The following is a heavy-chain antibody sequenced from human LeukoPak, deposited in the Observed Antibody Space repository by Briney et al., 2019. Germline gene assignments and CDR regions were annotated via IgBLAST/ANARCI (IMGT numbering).Heavy chain of an antibody. CDR2: IYLGGRT. CDR1: GFTVSSTY. Sequence: GGSLRLSCAASGFTVSSTYMTWVRQAPGKGLEWGSVIYLGGRTDYADSVKGRCNISRENSKNMLYLKINSLRVADTAVYYCARDLAAVAGPHWYFDLWGRGTLVTVSS. D-gene: IGHD6-19*01. J-gene: IGHJ2*01. V-gene: IGHV3-66*01. CDR3: ARDLAAVAGPHWYFDL.